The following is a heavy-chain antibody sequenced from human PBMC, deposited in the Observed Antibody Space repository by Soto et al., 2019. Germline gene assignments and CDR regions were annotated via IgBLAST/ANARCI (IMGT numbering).Heavy chain of an antibody. Sequence: GGSLRLSCTVSGFAFRHNYLTWIRQAPGKGLEWLSYINTGGSPAYYADSVKGRFTISTDIAKKSLYLQMDSLRADDTGVYYCATGGIYYETWGQGTLVTVSA. V-gene: IGHV3-11*01. CDR3: ATGGIYYET. CDR1: GFAFRHNY. D-gene: IGHD1-26*01. CDR2: INTGGSPA. J-gene: IGHJ5*02.